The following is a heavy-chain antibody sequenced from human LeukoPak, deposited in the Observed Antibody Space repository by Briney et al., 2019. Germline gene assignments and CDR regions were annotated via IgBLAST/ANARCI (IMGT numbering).Heavy chain of an antibody. J-gene: IGHJ4*02. CDR1: GFTVSNNY. V-gene: IGHV3-66*01. CDR3: ACLSWGLGDDY. D-gene: IGHD1-26*01. Sequence: GGSLRLSCAASGFTVSNNYMSWVRQPPGKRPEWVSVIYGGDSTYYADSVKGRLTISRNNSKNTVYLQMNNVRADDTAVYYCACLSWGLGDDYWGQGTLVTVSS. CDR2: IYGGDST.